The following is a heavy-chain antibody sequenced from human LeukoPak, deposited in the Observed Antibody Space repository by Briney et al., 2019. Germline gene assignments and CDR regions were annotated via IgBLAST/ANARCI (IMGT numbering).Heavy chain of an antibody. CDR3: AKAYGSGQNFFDY. Sequence: GGSLRLSCAASGFTFNNYAMSWIRQAPGKGLEWVSAIPTSGADTFYADSVKGRFTTSRDNFKNTLYLQMNSLGAEDTAIYYCAKAYGSGQNFFDYWGQGALVTVSS. J-gene: IGHJ4*02. V-gene: IGHV3-23*01. CDR2: IPTSGADT. CDR1: GFTFNNYA. D-gene: IGHD3-10*01.